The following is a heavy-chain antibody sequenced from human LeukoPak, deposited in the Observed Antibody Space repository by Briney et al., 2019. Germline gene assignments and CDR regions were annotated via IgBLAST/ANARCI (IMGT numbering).Heavy chain of an antibody. CDR3: AKDAAYNPFDY. D-gene: IGHD5-24*01. CDR2: IHYSGST. V-gene: IGHV4-59*11. Sequence: SETLSLTCTVPGGSIGTHYWSWIRQPPGKGLEWIGYIHYSGSTNYNPSLRSRVTISVDTSKNQFSLKLNSVTTADTAVYYSAKDAAYNPFDYWGQGTLVTVSS. J-gene: IGHJ4*02. CDR1: GGSIGTHY.